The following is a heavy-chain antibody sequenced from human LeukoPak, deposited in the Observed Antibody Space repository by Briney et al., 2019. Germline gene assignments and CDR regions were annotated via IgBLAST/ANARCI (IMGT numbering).Heavy chain of an antibody. V-gene: IGHV4-39*01. Sequence: SETLSLTCTVSGDSISSSSYYWHWVRQPPRKGLEWIGGFSYSGSTYYNPSLKSRVTISVDSSKNQFSLKVISVTAADTAIYFRARTVAAAAPGFWGQGILVTVSS. CDR3: ARTVAAAAPGF. D-gene: IGHD6-13*01. CDR2: FSYSGST. J-gene: IGHJ4*02. CDR1: GDSISSSSYY.